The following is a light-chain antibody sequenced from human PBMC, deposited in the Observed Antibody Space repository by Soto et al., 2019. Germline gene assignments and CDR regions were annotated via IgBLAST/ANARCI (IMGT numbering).Light chain of an antibody. V-gene: IGLV2-23*01. Sequence: QSALTQPASVSGSPGQSITISCTGTSNDVGSYNLVSWYQQHPGKAPKVVIYEGSKWPSGVSNRFSGSKSGNTAFLTISGHQADDEADYYCCSYTRTNSTYVFGTGTKLTVL. J-gene: IGLJ1*01. CDR2: EGS. CDR1: SNDVGSYNL. CDR3: CSYTRTNSTYV.